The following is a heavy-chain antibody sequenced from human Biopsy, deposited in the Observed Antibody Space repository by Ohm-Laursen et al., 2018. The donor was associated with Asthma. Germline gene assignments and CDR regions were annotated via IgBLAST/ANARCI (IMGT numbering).Heavy chain of an antibody. J-gene: IGHJ4*02. Sequence: SLRLSCAASRFTYEMHCVRQAPGKGLEWVAVISYDGSSIYYADSVKGRFTISRDNSKNTLSPQMSSLTAEDTAVYYCASRGGDFWSGYYMDYWGQGTLVTVSS. CDR3: ASRGGDFWSGYYMDY. CDR2: ISYDGSSI. V-gene: IGHV3-30-3*01. D-gene: IGHD3-3*01. CDR1: RFTYE.